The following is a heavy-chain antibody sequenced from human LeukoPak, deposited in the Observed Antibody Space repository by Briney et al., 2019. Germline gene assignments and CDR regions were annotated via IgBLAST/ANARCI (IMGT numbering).Heavy chain of an antibody. CDR2: ISGSGGST. J-gene: IGHJ4*02. CDR1: GFTFSSYA. D-gene: IGHD3-22*01. V-gene: IGHV3-23*01. CDR3: AKDPTYYYDSSGYYYAY. Sequence: GGSLRLSCAASGFTFSSYAMSWVRQAPGKGLEWVSAISGSGGSTYYADSVKGRFTISRDNSKNTLYLQMNSLRAEDMAVYYCAKDPTYYYDSSGYYYAYWGQGTLVTVSS.